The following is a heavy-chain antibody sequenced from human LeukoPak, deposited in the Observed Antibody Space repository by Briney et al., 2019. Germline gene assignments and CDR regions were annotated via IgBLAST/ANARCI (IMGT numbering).Heavy chain of an antibody. J-gene: IGHJ4*02. CDR1: GFTFSDYY. Sequence: PGGSLRLSCAASGFTFSDYYMSWIRQAPGKGLEWVSYISSSGSTIYYADSVKGRFTISRVNAKNSLYLQMNSLRAEDTAVYYCAREISGERTYYFDYWGQGTLVTVSS. CDR2: ISSSGSTI. D-gene: IGHD1-26*01. V-gene: IGHV3-11*01. CDR3: AREISGERTYYFDY.